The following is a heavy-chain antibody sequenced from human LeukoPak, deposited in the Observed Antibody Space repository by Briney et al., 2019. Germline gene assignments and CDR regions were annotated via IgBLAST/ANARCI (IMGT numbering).Heavy chain of an antibody. Sequence: GGALRLCCGAPGFPLSSARRHRGRRAPGRGLVWVQRIKRDQSSSSYADSVKGRCTVPRDYARYTLYLQMDSLGAEGTAVYYRARVLLVDNYRFDPWGQGTLVTVST. V-gene: IGHV3-74*01. CDR1: GFPLSSAR. D-gene: IGHD5-12*01. CDR2: IKRDQSSS. J-gene: IGHJ5*02. CDR3: ARVLLVDNYRFDP.